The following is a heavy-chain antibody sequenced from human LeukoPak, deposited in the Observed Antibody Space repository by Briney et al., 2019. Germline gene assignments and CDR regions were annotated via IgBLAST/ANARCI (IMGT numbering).Heavy chain of an antibody. CDR2: INHSGST. J-gene: IGHJ4*02. CDR3: ARYYGDYDTDY. V-gene: IGHV4-34*01. Sequence: PSETLSLTCAVYGGSFSGYYWSWIRQPPGKGLEWIGEINHSGSTNYNPSLKSRVTISVDTSKNQFSLKLSSVTAADTAVYYCARYYGDYDTDYWGQGTLVTVSS. D-gene: IGHD4-17*01. CDR1: GGSFSGYY.